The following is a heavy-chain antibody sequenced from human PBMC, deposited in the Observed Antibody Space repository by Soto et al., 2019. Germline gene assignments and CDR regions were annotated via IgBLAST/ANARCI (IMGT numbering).Heavy chain of an antibody. V-gene: IGHV3-15*07. J-gene: IGHJ6*02. D-gene: IGHD4-17*01. Sequence: EVQLVESGGGLVKPGGSLRLSCAASGFTFSNAWMNWVRQAPGKGLEWVGRIKSKTDGGTTDYAAHVKGRFTSARDDSKNTLYLQMNSLKTEDTAVYYCPTDSNAVTNYYYYYGMDVWGQGTTVTVSS. CDR3: PTDSNAVTNYYYYYGMDV. CDR2: IKSKTDGGTT. CDR1: GFTFSNAW.